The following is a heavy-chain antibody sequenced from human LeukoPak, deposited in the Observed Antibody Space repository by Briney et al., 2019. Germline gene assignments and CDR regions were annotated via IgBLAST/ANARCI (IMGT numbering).Heavy chain of an antibody. D-gene: IGHD2-2*01. CDR1: GDSVSSNSAA. CDR3: ARGYCSSTSCYGRGLGAFDI. CDR2: TYYRSKWYN. Sequence: SQTLSLTCAISGDSVSSNSAAWNWIRQSPSRGLEWLGRTYYRSKWYNDYAVSVKSRITINPDTSKNQFSLQLNSVTPEDTAVYYCARGYCSSTSCYGRGLGAFDIWGRGTMVTVSS. J-gene: IGHJ3*02. V-gene: IGHV6-1*01.